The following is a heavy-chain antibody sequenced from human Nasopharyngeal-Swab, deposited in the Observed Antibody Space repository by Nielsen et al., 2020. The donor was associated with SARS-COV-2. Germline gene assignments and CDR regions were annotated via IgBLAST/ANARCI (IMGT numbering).Heavy chain of an antibody. Sequence: ASVKVSCKASGYTFTDYYMHWVRQAPGQGLEWMGRINPNSGGTNYAQKFQGRVTMTRDTSISTAYMELSRLRSDDTAVYYCARDRVRAGAPPFDASDIWGQGTMVTVSS. V-gene: IGHV1-2*06. CDR2: INPNSGGT. J-gene: IGHJ3*02. CDR3: ARDRVRAGAPPFDASDI. CDR1: GYTFTDYY. D-gene: IGHD1-26*01.